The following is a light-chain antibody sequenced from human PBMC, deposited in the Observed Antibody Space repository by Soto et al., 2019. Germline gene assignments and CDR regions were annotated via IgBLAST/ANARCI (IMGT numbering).Light chain of an antibody. CDR2: KVS. V-gene: IGKV2-30*01. CDR1: QSLVYSDGNTY. Sequence: DVVMTQSPLSLPVTLGQPASISCRSSQSLVYSDGNTYLNWFQQRPGQSPRRLIYKVSNRDSGVPDRFSGSGSGTDFTLKISRVEAEDVGVYYCMQGTRWPAWTFGQGTKVEIK. CDR3: MQGTRWPAWT. J-gene: IGKJ1*01.